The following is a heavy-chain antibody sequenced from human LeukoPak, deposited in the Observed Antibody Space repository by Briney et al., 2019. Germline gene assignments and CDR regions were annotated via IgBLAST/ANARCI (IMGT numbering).Heavy chain of an antibody. V-gene: IGHV4-59*01. CDR3: ARGGYYGSGNDFRFDP. J-gene: IGHJ5*02. CDR2: IYYSGST. Sequence: SETLSLTCTVSGGSLGTYYWSWIRQPPGKGLEWIGYIYYSGSTNYKPSLKSRVTISVDTSENQFSLKLSSVTAVDTAVYYCARGGYYGSGNDFRFDPWGQGTLVTVSS. CDR1: GGSLGTYY. D-gene: IGHD3-10*01.